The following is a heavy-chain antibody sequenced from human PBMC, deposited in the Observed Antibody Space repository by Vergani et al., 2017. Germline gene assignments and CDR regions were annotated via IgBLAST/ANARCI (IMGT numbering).Heavy chain of an antibody. CDR1: GFTFSNSA. Sequence: EVQLLESGGGLVQPGGSLRLSCAASGFTFSNSAVSWVRQAPGRGLAWVSSISGPGLSTYYADSVKGRFSISRDNSKNTVFLQMHSLRAEDTAVYYCARAYGRYDWFDYWCQRTLVTVSS. J-gene: IGHJ4*01. V-gene: IGHV3-23*01. CDR3: ARAYGRYDWFDY. CDR2: ISGPGLST. D-gene: IGHD1-20*01.